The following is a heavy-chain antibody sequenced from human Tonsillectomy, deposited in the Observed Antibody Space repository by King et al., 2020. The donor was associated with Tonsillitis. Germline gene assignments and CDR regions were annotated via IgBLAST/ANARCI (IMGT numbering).Heavy chain of an antibody. Sequence: QLQESGPGLVKPSQTLSLTCAISGDSVSSKSAAWNWIRQSPSRGLEWLGRTYYRSKWYDDYAVSVKSRITINPDTSKNQFSLHLNSVTPEDTAVYYCAREAYGDYVSHWFDPWGQGTLVTVSS. CDR2: TYYRSKWYD. D-gene: IGHD4-17*01. CDR3: AREAYGDYVSHWFDP. CDR1: GDSVSSKSAA. V-gene: IGHV6-1*01. J-gene: IGHJ5*02.